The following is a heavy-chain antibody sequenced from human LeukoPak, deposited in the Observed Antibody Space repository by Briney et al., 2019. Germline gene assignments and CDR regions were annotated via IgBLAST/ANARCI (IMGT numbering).Heavy chain of an antibody. Sequence: PSETLSLTCAVYGGSFSGYYWSWIRQPPGKGLEWIGEINHSGSANYNPSLKSRVTISVDTSKNQFSLKLSSVTAADTAVYYCASTVAGTSRGVIDYWGQGTLVTVSS. CDR3: ASTVAGTSRGVIDY. CDR1: GGSFSGYY. CDR2: INHSGSA. V-gene: IGHV4-34*01. D-gene: IGHD6-19*01. J-gene: IGHJ4*02.